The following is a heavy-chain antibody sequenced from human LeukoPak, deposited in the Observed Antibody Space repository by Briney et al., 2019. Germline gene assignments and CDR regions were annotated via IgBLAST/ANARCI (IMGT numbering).Heavy chain of an antibody. Sequence: GGSLRLSCAASGFNFADHAMSWVRQTAGKGLEWVSAISGGGDITYYADSVKGRFTVSRDNSKDTLFLQMHSLRPGDTAVYYCVREDTPATANYWGQGTLVTISS. V-gene: IGHV3-23*01. CDR2: ISGGGDIT. CDR1: GFNFADHA. J-gene: IGHJ4*02. CDR3: VREDTPATANY. D-gene: IGHD2-21*02.